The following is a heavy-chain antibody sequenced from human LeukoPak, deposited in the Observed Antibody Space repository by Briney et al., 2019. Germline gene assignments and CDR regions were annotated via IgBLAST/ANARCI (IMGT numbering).Heavy chain of an antibody. V-gene: IGHV4-4*02. J-gene: IGHJ4*02. Sequence: PSETLSLTCAVSGGSISSSNWWSWVRQPPGKGLEWIGEIYHSGSTNYNPSLRSRVTISVDRSKNQFSLKLSSVTAADTAVYYCARDSPTTAAGFDYWGQGTLVTVSS. CDR2: IYHSGST. CDR1: GGSISSSNW. D-gene: IGHD6-13*01. CDR3: ARDSPTTAAGFDY.